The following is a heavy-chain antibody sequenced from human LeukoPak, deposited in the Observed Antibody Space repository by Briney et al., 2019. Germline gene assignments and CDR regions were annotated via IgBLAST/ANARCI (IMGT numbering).Heavy chain of an antibody. CDR2: ISGSGGST. CDR3: AKVSLKTDYYYYYYGMDV. D-gene: IGHD2-21*01. Sequence: GGSLRLSCAASGFTFSSYAMSWVRQAPGKGLEWVSAISGSGGSTYYADSVKGRFTISRDNSKNTLYLQMNSLRAEDTAVYHCAKVSLKTDYYYYYYGMDVWGQGTTVTVSS. V-gene: IGHV3-23*01. J-gene: IGHJ6*02. CDR1: GFTFSSYA.